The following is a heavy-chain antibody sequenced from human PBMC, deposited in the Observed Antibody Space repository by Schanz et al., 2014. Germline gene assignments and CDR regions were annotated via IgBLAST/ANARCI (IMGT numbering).Heavy chain of an antibody. Sequence: QAQLVEPGGGLVKPGGSLRLSCAASGFIFSDYYMAWIRQAPGKGPEYVSYISSGGTTTYHSDSVKGRFTISRDSAENSLYLQMNSLRAEDTAVYYCAKDGPGGSGSYSADGGMDVWGQGTTVTVSS. V-gene: IGHV3-11*01. CDR1: GFIFSDYY. J-gene: IGHJ6*02. CDR3: AKDGPGGSGSYSADGGMDV. CDR2: ISSGGTTT. D-gene: IGHD3-10*01.